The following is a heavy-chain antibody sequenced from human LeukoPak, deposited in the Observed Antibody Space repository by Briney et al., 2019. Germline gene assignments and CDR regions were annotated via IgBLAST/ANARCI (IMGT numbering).Heavy chain of an antibody. D-gene: IGHD6-6*01. Sequence: ASVKVSCKVSGYTLTQLSMHWVRQAPGKGLEWMGGFDPEDGETIYAQKFQGRVTMTRDTSISTAYMELSRLRSDDTAVYYCARVMSIAARPLNYWGQGTLVTVSS. CDR2: FDPEDGET. CDR3: ARVMSIAARPLNY. CDR1: GYTLTQLS. V-gene: IGHV1-24*01. J-gene: IGHJ4*02.